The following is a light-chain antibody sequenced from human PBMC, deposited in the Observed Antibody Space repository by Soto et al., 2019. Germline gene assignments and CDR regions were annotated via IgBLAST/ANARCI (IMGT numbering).Light chain of an antibody. J-gene: IGKJ4*01. CDR2: GAS. Sequence: EVVMTQSPATLSVSPGERATLSCRAIQTVNSNLAWYQKKPGQAPRLLIYGASTRAPGIPARFSGSGSGTEFTLTISSLKSEDFAVYYCQQYNNWPPPTFGGGTKVDIK. V-gene: IGKV3D-15*01. CDR3: QQYNNWPPPT. CDR1: QTVNSN.